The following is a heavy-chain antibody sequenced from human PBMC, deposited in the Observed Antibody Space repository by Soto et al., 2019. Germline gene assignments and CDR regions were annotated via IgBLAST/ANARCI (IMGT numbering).Heavy chain of an antibody. V-gene: IGHV1-18*01. D-gene: IGHD3-10*01. Sequence: QVQLVQSGAEVKKPGASVKVSCKASGYTFTSYGISWVRQAPGQGLEWMGWISAYNGNTNYAQKLQGRVTMTTDTSTSTAYMELRSMRSDDTAVYYCARDLEGLVMVRGVIIYATNEDGMDVWGQGTTVTVSS. CDR2: ISAYNGNT. J-gene: IGHJ6*02. CDR1: GYTFTSYG. CDR3: ARDLEGLVMVRGVIIYATNEDGMDV.